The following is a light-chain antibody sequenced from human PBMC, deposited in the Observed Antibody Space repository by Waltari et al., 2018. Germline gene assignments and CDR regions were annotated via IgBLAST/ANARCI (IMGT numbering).Light chain of an antibody. CDR1: TSDVGNYNL. CDR3: CSSAGRSTL. Sequence: QSALTQPASVSGSPGQSITISCTGTTSDVGNYNLVSWYQQHPGKAPKRLIYEGSRRPPGISNRFSGSTSGNTASLTIAGLQAEDEADYYCCSSAGRSTLFGGGTKLTLL. CDR2: EGS. J-gene: IGLJ2*01. V-gene: IGLV2-23*01.